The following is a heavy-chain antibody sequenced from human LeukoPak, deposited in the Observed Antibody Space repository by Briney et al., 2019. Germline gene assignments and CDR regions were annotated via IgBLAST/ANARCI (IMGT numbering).Heavy chain of an antibody. CDR1: GYTFTNSD. J-gene: IGHJ4*02. CDR3: ACGRGASSGYCRFGY. CDR2: MNPNSGNT. Sequence: ASVKVSCKPSGYTFTNSDINWVRQATGQGLEWMGWMNPNSGNTGYAQKFQGRVTMTRNTSISTAYMELSSLGSEDTAVSYFACGRGASSGYCRFGYWGPGTLVTVSS. V-gene: IGHV1-8*01. D-gene: IGHD3-22*01.